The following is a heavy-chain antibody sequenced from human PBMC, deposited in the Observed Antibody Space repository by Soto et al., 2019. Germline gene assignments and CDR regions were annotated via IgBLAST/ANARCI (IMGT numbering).Heavy chain of an antibody. CDR1: GYTFTSYG. CDR3: ASGRYGDY. V-gene: IGHV1-18*01. CDR2: ISAHNGNT. J-gene: IGHJ4*02. D-gene: IGHD1-26*01. Sequence: QVHLVQSGAEVKKPGASVKVSCKASGYTFTSYGITWVRQAPGQGLEWMGWISAHNGNTNYAQKLQGRVIVTRDTATSTAYMELRRLIYDDTAVYYCASGRYGDYWGQGALVTVSS.